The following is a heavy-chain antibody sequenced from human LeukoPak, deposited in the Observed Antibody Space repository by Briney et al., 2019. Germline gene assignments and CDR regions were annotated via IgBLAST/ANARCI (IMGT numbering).Heavy chain of an antibody. Sequence: SETLSLTCTVSGGSISSYYWSWIRQPAGKGLEWIGRIYNSGSTNYNPSLKRRVTMSVDTSKNQFSLKLSSVTAADTAVYYCARVGYSSGWSYYYYYMDVWGKGTTVTVSS. J-gene: IGHJ6*03. CDR2: IYNSGST. D-gene: IGHD6-19*01. CDR3: ARVGYSSGWSYYYYYMDV. CDR1: GGSISSYY. V-gene: IGHV4-4*07.